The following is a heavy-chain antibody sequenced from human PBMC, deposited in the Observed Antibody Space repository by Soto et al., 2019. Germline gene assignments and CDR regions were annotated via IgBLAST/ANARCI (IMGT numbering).Heavy chain of an antibody. V-gene: IGHV5-10-1*01. Sequence: PGESLKISCKGSGYNFNNYWINWVRQMPGKGLEWMGRIDPYDSYTNYSPSFQGHVTISVDTSSSTAYLQWSSLKASDTAMYYCARPPLPGFGKYAMGVWGQGTTVTVSS. CDR2: IDPYDSYT. CDR3: ARPPLPGFGKYAMGV. D-gene: IGHD3-10*01. CDR1: GYNFNNYW. J-gene: IGHJ6*02.